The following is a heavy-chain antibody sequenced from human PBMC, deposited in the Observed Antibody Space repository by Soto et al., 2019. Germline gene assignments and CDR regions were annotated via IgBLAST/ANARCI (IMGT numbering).Heavy chain of an antibody. J-gene: IGHJ6*02. CDR3: ASSSSWYGVYYYGMDV. V-gene: IGHV3-23*01. D-gene: IGHD6-13*01. Sequence: RRLSCAASGFTFSSYAMSWVRQAPGKGLEWVSAISGSGGSTYYADSVKGRFTISRDNSKNTLYLQMNSLRAEDTAVYYCASSSSWYGVYYYGMDVWGQGTTVTVSS. CDR2: ISGSGGST. CDR1: GFTFSSYA.